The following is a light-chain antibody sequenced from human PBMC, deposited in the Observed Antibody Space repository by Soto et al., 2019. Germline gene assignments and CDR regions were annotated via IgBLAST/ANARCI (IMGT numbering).Light chain of an antibody. J-gene: IGKJ1*01. V-gene: IGKV1-6*01. CDR1: QGIRDE. CDR3: LQDYDYPRT. CDR2: AAS. Sequence: IQLTQSPHSLSVYPGERVTITCRASQGIRDELGWYQQKAGKAPNLLISAASRLQSGVPSRFSGRGSGTDFTLTISSLQPEDFATYYCLQDYDYPRTFGQGTKVDVK.